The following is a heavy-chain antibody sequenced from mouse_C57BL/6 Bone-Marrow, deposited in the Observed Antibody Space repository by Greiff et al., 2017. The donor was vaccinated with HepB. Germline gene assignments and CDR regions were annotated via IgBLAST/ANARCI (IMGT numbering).Heavy chain of an antibody. V-gene: IGHV1-4*01. J-gene: IGHJ3*01. CDR3: ARPYYYGFAY. D-gene: IGHD1-1*01. CDR2: INPSSGYT. Sequence: VQGVESGAELARPGASVKMSCKASGYTFPSYTMHWVKQRPGQGLEWIGYINPSSGYTKYNQKFKDKATLTADKSSSTAYMQLSSLTSEDSAVYYCARPYYYGFAYWGQGTLVTVSA. CDR1: GYTFPSYT.